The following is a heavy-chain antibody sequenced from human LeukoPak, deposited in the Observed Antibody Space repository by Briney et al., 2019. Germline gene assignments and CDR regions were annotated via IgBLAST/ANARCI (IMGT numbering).Heavy chain of an antibody. V-gene: IGHV1-2*02. Sequence: ASVKVSCKASGYTFTGYYIHWVRQAPGQGLEWMGWINPYSGATNYAPKFQGRVTMTRDTSISRGYMELSRLRSDDTAVYYCATSGYSSSWYGYFDYWGQGTLVTVSS. J-gene: IGHJ4*02. D-gene: IGHD6-13*01. CDR1: GYTFTGYY. CDR2: INPYSGAT. CDR3: ATSGYSSSWYGYFDY.